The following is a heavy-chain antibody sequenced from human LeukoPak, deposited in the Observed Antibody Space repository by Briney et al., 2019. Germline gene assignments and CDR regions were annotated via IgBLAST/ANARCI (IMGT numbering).Heavy chain of an antibody. CDR2: IDRPAKSYAT. CDR3: TRDRGTYNWLDP. V-gene: IGHV3-73*01. D-gene: IGHD1-26*01. Sequence: PGGSLRLSCAASGFIFSNYAMTWVRQASGKGLEWVGLIDRPAKSYATAYGASVGGRFTISRDDSKNTAYLQMDSLKAEDTALYYCTRDRGTYNWLDPWGQGTLVTVSS. J-gene: IGHJ5*02. CDR1: GFIFSNYA.